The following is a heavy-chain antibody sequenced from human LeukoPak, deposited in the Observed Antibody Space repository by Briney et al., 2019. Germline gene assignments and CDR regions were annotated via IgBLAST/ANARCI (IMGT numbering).Heavy chain of an antibody. Sequence: GASLQISCKASGYTFTTYWIGWGRRMPGKGLEWMGVIWPGDSDTRYSPSFQGQVTISVDKSITTAYLQWSSLKASDSAMYYCARPRQGDWFEPWGQGTLVTVSS. CDR3: ARPRQGDWFEP. J-gene: IGHJ5*02. CDR2: IWPGDSDT. CDR1: GYTFTTYW. D-gene: IGHD3-16*01. V-gene: IGHV5-51*01.